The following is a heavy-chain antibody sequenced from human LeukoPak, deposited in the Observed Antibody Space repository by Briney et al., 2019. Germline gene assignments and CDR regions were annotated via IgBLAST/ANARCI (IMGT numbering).Heavy chain of an antibody. CDR1: GASVSSSGYY. CDR2: VYYRART. V-gene: IGHV4-39*01. CDR3: ARHKIAAAGTGWFDP. J-gene: IGHJ5*02. D-gene: IGHD6-13*01. Sequence: KPWESLSLTCTVSGASVSSSGYYSGWIPEPPGKGLEWFGRVYYRARTHYTRSLKTRVTISVDTTNHQFSLKLSSVNAGDAAVYYSARHKIAAAGTGWFDPWGQGTLVTVSS.